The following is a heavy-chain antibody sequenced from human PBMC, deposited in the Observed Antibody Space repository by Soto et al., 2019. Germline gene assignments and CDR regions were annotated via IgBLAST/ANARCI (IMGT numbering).Heavy chain of an antibody. J-gene: IGHJ4*02. Sequence: QVQLQESGPGLVKPSGTLSLTCAVSGGSISSSNWWSWVRQPPGKGLEWIGEIYHSGSTNYNPSLKSRVTISVDKSKYRCSLKRSSVTAADTAVYYCARCIAAAGPSDCWGQGTLVTVSS. D-gene: IGHD6-13*01. CDR1: GGSISSSNW. CDR2: IYHSGST. V-gene: IGHV4-4*02. CDR3: ARCIAAAGPSDC.